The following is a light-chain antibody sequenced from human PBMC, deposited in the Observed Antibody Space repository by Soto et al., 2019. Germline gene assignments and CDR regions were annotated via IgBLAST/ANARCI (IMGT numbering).Light chain of an antibody. J-gene: IGKJ4*01. V-gene: IGKV3-20*01. CDR2: GAS. CDR1: QSVSSSY. Sequence: EIVLTPSPGTPSLSPGDKATLSCRASQSVSSSYLAWYQQKPGQAPRLLIYGASNRATGIPDRFSGSGSGTDFTLTISRLEPEDFAVYYCQQYDNSPLTFGGGTKGDIK. CDR3: QQYDNSPLT.